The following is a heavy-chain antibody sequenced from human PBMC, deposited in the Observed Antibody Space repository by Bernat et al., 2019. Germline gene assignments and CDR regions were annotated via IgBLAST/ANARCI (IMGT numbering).Heavy chain of an antibody. D-gene: IGHD6-19*01. V-gene: IGHV3-33*08. J-gene: IGHJ4*02. CDR3: ARGKAVAAPFDY. CDR1: GFNFRNYG. CDR2: IWYDGSNK. Sequence: QVQLVESGGGVVQPGRSLRLSCAASGFNFRNYGMHWVRQAPGKGLEWVAVIWYDGSNKYYADSVKGRFTISRDNSKNTLYLQMNSLRAEDTAVYYCARGKAVAAPFDYWGQGTLVTVSS.